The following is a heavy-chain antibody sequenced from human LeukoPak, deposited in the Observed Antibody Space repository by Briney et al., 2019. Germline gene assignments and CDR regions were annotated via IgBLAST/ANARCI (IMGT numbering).Heavy chain of an antibody. CDR2: INSDGSST. D-gene: IGHD2-15*01. CDR1: GFTFSSYW. J-gene: IGHJ6*03. Sequence: PGGSLRLSCAASGFTFSSYWMHWVRQAPGKGLVWVSRINSDGSSTSYADSVKGRFTISRDNAKNTLYLQMNSLRAEDTAVYYRASGVVVVAASRSSYYMDVWGKGTTVTVSS. CDR3: ASGVVVVAASRSSYYMDV. V-gene: IGHV3-74*01.